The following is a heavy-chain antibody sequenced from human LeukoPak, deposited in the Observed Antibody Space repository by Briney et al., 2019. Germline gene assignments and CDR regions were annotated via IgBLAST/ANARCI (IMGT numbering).Heavy chain of an antibody. CDR1: GFTFDDYA. D-gene: IGHD2-2*01. Sequence: GRSLRLSCAASGFTFDDYAMHWVRQAPGKGLEWVSGISRNSGSIGYADSVKGRFTISRDNAKNSLYLQMNSLRAEDMALYYCAKDRGSTVDAFDIWGQGTMVTVSS. J-gene: IGHJ3*02. CDR3: AKDRGSTVDAFDI. V-gene: IGHV3-9*03. CDR2: ISRNSGSI.